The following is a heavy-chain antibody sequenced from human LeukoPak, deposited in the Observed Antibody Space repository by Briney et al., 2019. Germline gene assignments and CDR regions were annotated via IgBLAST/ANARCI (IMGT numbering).Heavy chain of an antibody. CDR3: ARVTFGSTLAR. Sequence: PSETLSLTCTVSGGSISSGDYYWSWIRQPPGKGLEWIGSIYYSGSTYYNPSLKSRVTISVDTSKNQISLKLSSVTAADTAVYYCARVTFGSTLARWGQGTLVTVSS. V-gene: IGHV4-39*07. CDR2: IYYSGST. D-gene: IGHD2/OR15-2a*01. CDR1: GGSISSGDYY. J-gene: IGHJ4*02.